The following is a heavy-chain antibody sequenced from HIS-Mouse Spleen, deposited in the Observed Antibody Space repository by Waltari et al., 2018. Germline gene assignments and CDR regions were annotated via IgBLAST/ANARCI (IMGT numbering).Heavy chain of an antibody. CDR3: ARTPEEYYFDY. CDR2: IWYDGSNK. CDR1: GFTFSSYG. Sequence: QVQLVESGGGVVQPGRSLRLSCAASGFTFSSYGMHWVRQAPGKGLEWGAVIWYDGSNKYYADSVKGRFTISRDNSKNTLYLQMNSLRAEDTAVYYCARTPEEYYFDYWGQGTLVTVSS. J-gene: IGHJ4*02. V-gene: IGHV3-33*01.